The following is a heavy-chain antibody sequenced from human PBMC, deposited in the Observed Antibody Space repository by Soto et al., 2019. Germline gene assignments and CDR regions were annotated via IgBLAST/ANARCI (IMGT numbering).Heavy chain of an antibody. V-gene: IGHV3-33*01. Sequence: QMHLVESGGCVVQPGRSLTLSCVASGFTFRSYGIHWVRQAPSKGLEWVAVIWYDGSNKYYGDSVKGRFSISRDNSKNTVYLQMNSLRAEDTAVYYCARDRRFLEWLDYWGQGTLVSVSS. J-gene: IGHJ4*02. CDR2: IWYDGSNK. CDR1: GFTFRSYG. CDR3: ARDRRFLEWLDY. D-gene: IGHD3-3*01.